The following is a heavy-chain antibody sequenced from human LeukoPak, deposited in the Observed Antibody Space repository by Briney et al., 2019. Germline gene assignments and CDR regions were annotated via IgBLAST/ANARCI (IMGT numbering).Heavy chain of an antibody. CDR3: ARGAFDSKTYHQTPVDY. D-gene: IGHD3-9*01. CDR2: ISAHSGNT. Sequence: ASVKVSCKTSGYTFTNYGIHWVRQAPGQGLEWMGWISAHSGNTNYAQKLQGRLTLTTDTSTTTAYMDLRGLRSDDTAVYYCARGAFDSKTYHQTPVDYWGQGTLVTVSS. V-gene: IGHV1-18*01. J-gene: IGHJ4*02. CDR1: GYTFTNYG.